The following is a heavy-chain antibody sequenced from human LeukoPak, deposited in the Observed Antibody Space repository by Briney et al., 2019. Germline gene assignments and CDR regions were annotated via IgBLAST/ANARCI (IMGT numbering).Heavy chain of an antibody. J-gene: IGHJ1*01. CDR2: ITSNGVST. V-gene: IGHV3-64*01. CDR3: ATASGSQYAEYFQH. Sequence: GGTLRLSCAASGLPYRRYAIHCATGPRGKGREYGSAITSNGVSTYYANSVKVRFIISRDDSKNTLYLQLGSLRADDMAMYYCATASGSQYAEYFQHWGQGNLVTVSS. CDR1: GLPYRRYA. D-gene: IGHD1-26*01.